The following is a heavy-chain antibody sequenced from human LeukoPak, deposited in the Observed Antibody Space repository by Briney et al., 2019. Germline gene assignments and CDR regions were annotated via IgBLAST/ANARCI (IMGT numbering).Heavy chain of an antibody. J-gene: IGHJ6*02. D-gene: IGHD1-26*01. CDR3: ARDVGYGFDV. CDR2: ISWDGGST. Sequence: PGGSLRLSCAASGFTFDDYTMHWVRQAPGKGLEWVSLISWDGGSTYYADSVKGRLTISRDNAKNTLYLQMNSLRAEDTAVYYCARDVGYGFDVWGQGTTVTVSS. CDR1: GFTFDDYT. V-gene: IGHV3-43*01.